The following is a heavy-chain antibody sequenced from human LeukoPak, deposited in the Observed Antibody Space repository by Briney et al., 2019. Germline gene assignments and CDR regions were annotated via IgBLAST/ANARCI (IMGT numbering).Heavy chain of an antibody. J-gene: IGHJ6*04. D-gene: IGHD3-10*01. CDR2: ISGDGSVN. CDR1: GFTFSMYA. V-gene: IGHV3-30*18. Sequence: GRSLSLACAASGFTFSMYAMHWVRQAPDKGREWVATISGDGSVNLYADSVKGRFTSSSNTSKNTLYMQLNRLRIEETAVYYGSKDVPAAIRGVITYSMDVWGKGTTVSVSS. CDR3: SKDVPAAIRGVITYSMDV.